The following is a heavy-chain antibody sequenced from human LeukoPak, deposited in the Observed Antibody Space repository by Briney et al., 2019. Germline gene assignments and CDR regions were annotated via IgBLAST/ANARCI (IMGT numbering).Heavy chain of an antibody. J-gene: IGHJ5*02. Sequence: GASVKVSCKASGYTFTGYAMNWVRQAPGQGLEWMGWINTNTGNPTYAQGFTGRFVFSLDTSVSTAYLQISSLKAEDTAVYYCARDTEYCSSTSCYYHWFDPWGQGTLVTVSS. CDR3: ARDTEYCSSTSCYYHWFDP. CDR2: INTNTGNP. V-gene: IGHV7-4-1*02. CDR1: GYTFTGYA. D-gene: IGHD2-2*01.